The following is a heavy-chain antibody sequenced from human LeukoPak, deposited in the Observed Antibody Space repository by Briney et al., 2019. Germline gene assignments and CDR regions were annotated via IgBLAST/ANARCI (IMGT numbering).Heavy chain of an antibody. CDR1: GYTFTTYA. D-gene: IGHD6-13*01. V-gene: IGHV1-3*01. Sequence: GASVKVSCKASGYTFTTYAMHWVRQAPGQRLEWMGWINAGNGNTKYSQKFQGRVTITRDTSANTAYMDLSSLRSEDTAVYCCARAPSGTGAWDYWGQGTLVTVSS. CDR2: INAGNGNT. CDR3: ARAPSGTGAWDY. J-gene: IGHJ4*02.